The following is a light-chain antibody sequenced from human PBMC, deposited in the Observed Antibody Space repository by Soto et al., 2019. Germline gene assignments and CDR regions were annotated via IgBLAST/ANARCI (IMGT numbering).Light chain of an antibody. CDR1: QSVNSNY. CDR3: QQYGRSPPT. J-gene: IGKJ1*01. V-gene: IGKV3-20*01. CDR2: GAS. Sequence: ENVLTQSPGTLSLSPGERAIVSCRASQSVNSNYLAWYQQRPGQAPRLLIYGASSRATGIPDRFSGGGSETEFTLTISRLEPEDFAVYYCQQYGRSPPTFGQGTKVEIK.